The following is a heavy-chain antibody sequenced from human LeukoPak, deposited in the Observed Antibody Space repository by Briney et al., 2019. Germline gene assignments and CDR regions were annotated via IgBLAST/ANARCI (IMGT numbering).Heavy chain of an antibody. D-gene: IGHD1-14*01. CDR2: IKKDGSEE. Sequence: QPGGSLRLSCAASGFTLNSYLMSWVRQAPGRGLEWVANIKKDGSEESCLDSVKGRFTVSRDNAKNSLFLQMNSLRGEDTAVYYCARSNPNKNALDLWGQGTMVTISS. CDR3: ARSNPNKNALDL. J-gene: IGHJ3*01. CDR1: GFTLNSYL. V-gene: IGHV3-7*01.